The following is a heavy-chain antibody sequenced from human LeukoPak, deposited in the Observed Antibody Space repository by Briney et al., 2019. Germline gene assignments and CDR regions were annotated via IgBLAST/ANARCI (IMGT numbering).Heavy chain of an antibody. V-gene: IGHV1-2*02. CDR1: GYTFTGYY. CDR2: INPNSGGT. CDR3: ARDQGYSGSYYVYFQH. Sequence: ASVKVSCKASGYTFTGYYMHWVRQAPGQGLEWMGWINPNSGGTNYAQKFQGRVTITTDESTSTAYMELSSLRSEDTAVYYCARDQGYSGSYYVYFQHWGQGTLVTVSS. J-gene: IGHJ1*01. D-gene: IGHD1-26*01.